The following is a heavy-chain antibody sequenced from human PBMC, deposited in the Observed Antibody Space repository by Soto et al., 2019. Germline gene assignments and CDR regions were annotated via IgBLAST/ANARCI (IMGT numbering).Heavy chain of an antibody. CDR3: AAAPRY. D-gene: IGHD2-15*01. Sequence: SETLSLTCSVSGGSISGYYWSWIRQTPEKGLERIGYIYYSGSTNYNPSNKSRITMLIDMSKNQFSLKMTSVSAADTAVYYCAAAPRYWGQGILVTVS. J-gene: IGHJ4*02. V-gene: IGHV4-59*01. CDR1: GGSISGYY. CDR2: IYYSGST.